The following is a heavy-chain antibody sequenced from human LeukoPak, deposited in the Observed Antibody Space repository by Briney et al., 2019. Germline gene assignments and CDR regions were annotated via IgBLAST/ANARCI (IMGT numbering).Heavy chain of an antibody. J-gene: IGHJ4*02. CDR2: INPNSGGT. CDR1: GYTFTGYY. CDR3: ARGAQYYDILTGYPKGAVYDY. Sequence: GASVKVSCKASGYTFTGYYMHWVRQAPGQGLEWMGWINPNSGGTNYAQKFQGRVTMTRDTSISTAYMELSRLRSDDTAVYYCARGAQYYDILTGYPKGAVYDYWGQGTLVTVSS. D-gene: IGHD3-9*01. V-gene: IGHV1-2*02.